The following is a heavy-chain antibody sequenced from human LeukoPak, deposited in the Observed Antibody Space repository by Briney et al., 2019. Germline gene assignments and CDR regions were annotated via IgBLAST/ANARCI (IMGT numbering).Heavy chain of an antibody. V-gene: IGHV4-39*01. CDR3: ASRPIAALGRFLGQIDY. J-gene: IGHJ4*02. CDR1: GGSISSSRYY. Sequence: SETLSLTCTVSGGSISSSRYYWGWIRQPPGKGLEWIGSIYYSGSTYYNPSLKSRVTISVDTSKNQFSLKLSSVTAAGTAVYYCASRPIAALGRFLGQIDYWGQGTLVTVSS. D-gene: IGHD6-6*01. CDR2: IYYSGST.